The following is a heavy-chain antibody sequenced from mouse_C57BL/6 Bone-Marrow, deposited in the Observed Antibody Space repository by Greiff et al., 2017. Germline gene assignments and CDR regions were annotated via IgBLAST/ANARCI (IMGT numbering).Heavy chain of an antibody. J-gene: IGHJ1*03. V-gene: IGHV1-55*01. CDR2: IYPGSGST. CDR3: ERWDDYYWYFDV. CDR1: GYTFTSYW. Sequence: VQLQQPGAELVKPGASVKMSCKASGYTFTSYWITWVKQRPGQGLEWIGDIYPGSGSTNYNEKFKSKATLTVDTSSSTAYMQLSSLTSDDSAVYYCERWDDYYWYFDVWGTGTTVTVSS. D-gene: IGHD2-4*01.